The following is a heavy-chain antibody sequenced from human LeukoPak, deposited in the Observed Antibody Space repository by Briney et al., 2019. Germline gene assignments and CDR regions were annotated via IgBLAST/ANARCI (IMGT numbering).Heavy chain of an antibody. CDR2: ISSSSSYI. J-gene: IGHJ3*02. CDR1: GFTFSSYS. CDR3: ARGPGGAARRDGAFDI. Sequence: PGGSLRLSCAASGFTFSSYSMNWVRQAPGKGLEWVSSISSSSSYIYYADSVKGRFTISRDNAKNSLYLQMNSLRAEDTAVYYCARGPGGAARRDGAFDIWGQGTMVTVSS. D-gene: IGHD6-6*01. V-gene: IGHV3-21*01.